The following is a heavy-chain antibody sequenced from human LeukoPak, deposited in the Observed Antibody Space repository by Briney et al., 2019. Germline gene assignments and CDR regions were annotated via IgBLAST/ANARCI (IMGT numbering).Heavy chain of an antibody. J-gene: IGHJ5*02. Sequence: ASVTVSCKASGGTFSSYAISWVRQAPGQGLEWMGRIIPILGIANYAQKFQGRVTITADKSTSTAYMELSSLRSEDTAVYYCARDKDCSSTSCSGMFDPWGQGTLVTVSS. CDR3: ARDKDCSSTSCSGMFDP. V-gene: IGHV1-69*04. CDR1: GGTFSSYA. D-gene: IGHD2-2*01. CDR2: IIPILGIA.